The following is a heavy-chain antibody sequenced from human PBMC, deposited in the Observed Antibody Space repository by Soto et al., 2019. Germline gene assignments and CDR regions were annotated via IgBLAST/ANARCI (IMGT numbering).Heavy chain of an antibody. J-gene: IGHJ4*02. CDR2: IYYSGST. Sequence: LSLTCTVSGGSISSSSYYWGWIRQPPRKGLEWIGSIYYSGSTYYNPSLKSRVTISVDTSKNQFSLRLSSVTAADTAVYYCARHGDYVWGSYRFPLPFDYWGQGTLVTVSS. V-gene: IGHV4-39*01. CDR3: ARHGDYVWGSYRFPLPFDY. D-gene: IGHD3-16*02. CDR1: GGSISSSSYY.